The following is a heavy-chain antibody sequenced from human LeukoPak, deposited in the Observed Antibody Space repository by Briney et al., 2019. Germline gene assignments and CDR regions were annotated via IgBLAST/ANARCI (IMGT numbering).Heavy chain of an antibody. CDR3: ARGRDGYNHYYYYDVDV. Sequence: GGSLRLSCASSGSTFSSYWMHWVRQAPGKGLVWVSRINTDGSSARYADYGKGRFTIVRDNAKNPLYLETGSLGAEDTAVYYCARGRDGYNHYYYYDVDVWGKGTTVIVSS. J-gene: IGHJ6*03. CDR2: INTDGSSA. D-gene: IGHD5-24*01. CDR1: GSTFSSYW. V-gene: IGHV3-74*01.